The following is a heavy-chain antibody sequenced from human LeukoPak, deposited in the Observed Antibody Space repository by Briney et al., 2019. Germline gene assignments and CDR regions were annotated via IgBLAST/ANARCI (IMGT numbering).Heavy chain of an antibody. V-gene: IGHV3-21*01. Sequence: GSLRLSCAASGFTFSSYSMNWVRQAPGKGLEWVSSISSSSSYIYYADSVKGRFTISRDNSKNTLYLQMNSLRAEDTAVYYCARDRDGRYFDYWGQGTLVTVSS. J-gene: IGHJ4*02. CDR3: ARDRDGRYFDY. CDR2: ISSSSSYI. CDR1: GFTFSSYS.